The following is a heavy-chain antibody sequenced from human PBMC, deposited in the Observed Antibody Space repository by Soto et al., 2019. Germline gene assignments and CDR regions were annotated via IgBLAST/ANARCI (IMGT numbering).Heavy chain of an antibody. J-gene: IGHJ5*02. CDR2: IYYSGST. D-gene: IGHD3-22*01. CDR1: GGSISSYY. V-gene: IGHV4-59*01. Sequence: PSETLSLTCTVSGGSISSYYWSWIRQPPGKGLEWIGYIYYSGSTNYNPSLKSRVTISVDTSKNQFSLKPSSVTAADTAVYYCARVVGTMIVDWFDPWGQGTLVTVSS. CDR3: ARVVGTMIVDWFDP.